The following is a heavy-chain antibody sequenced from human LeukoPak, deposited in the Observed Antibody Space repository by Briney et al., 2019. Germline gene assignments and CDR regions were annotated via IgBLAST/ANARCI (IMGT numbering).Heavy chain of an antibody. Sequence: GGSLRLSCAASRFTFSTYSMNWVRQAPGEGLEWISHIDDVGSIIYYADSVKGRFTISRDNAENSLHLQMNSLRAEDTAVYYCARWGHNCSGGSCYGGQIDYWGQGTLVTVSS. CDR3: ARWGHNCSGGSCYGGQIDY. J-gene: IGHJ4*02. D-gene: IGHD2-15*01. CDR1: RFTFSTYS. CDR2: IDDVGSII. V-gene: IGHV3-48*01.